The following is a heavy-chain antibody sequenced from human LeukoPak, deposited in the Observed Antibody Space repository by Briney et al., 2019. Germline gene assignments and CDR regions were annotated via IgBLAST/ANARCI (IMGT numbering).Heavy chain of an antibody. Sequence: ASVKVSCKASGYTFTSYDINWVRQATGQGLEWMGWMNPNSGNTGYAQKFQGRVTITRNTSISTAYMELSSLRSEDTAVYYCARVLRYFDWLAYLDAFDIWGQGTMVTVSS. J-gene: IGHJ3*02. CDR2: MNPNSGNT. D-gene: IGHD3-9*01. CDR3: ARVLRYFDWLAYLDAFDI. V-gene: IGHV1-8*03. CDR1: GYTFTSYD.